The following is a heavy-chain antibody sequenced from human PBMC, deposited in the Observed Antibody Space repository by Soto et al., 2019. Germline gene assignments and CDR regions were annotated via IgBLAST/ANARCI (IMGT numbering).Heavy chain of an antibody. Sequence: EVQLLESGGGLVQPGGSLRLSCAASGFTFSSYAMSWVRQAPGKGLEWVSAISGSGGSTYYADSVKGRFTISRGNSKNTLYLQMNGLRAEDTAVYYCAKGPKATGSWGLGDYWGQGTLVTVSS. D-gene: IGHD1-26*01. CDR3: AKGPKATGSWGLGDY. J-gene: IGHJ4*02. CDR1: GFTFSSYA. V-gene: IGHV3-23*01. CDR2: ISGSGGST.